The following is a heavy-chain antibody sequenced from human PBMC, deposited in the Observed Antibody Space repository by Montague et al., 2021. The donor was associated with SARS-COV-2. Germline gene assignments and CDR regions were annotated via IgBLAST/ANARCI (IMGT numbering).Heavy chain of an antibody. CDR3: GRVFAPAGTFDF. Sequence: CAISGDSVSTNNTTWNWVRQSPSGDLEWLGRTYFRSKWYSDYAVSVKSRITINPDTSKNQFSLQLKSVTPKDTAIYFCGRVFAPAGTFDFWGQGTLVTVSS. J-gene: IGHJ4*02. V-gene: IGHV6-1*01. D-gene: IGHD6-13*01. CDR1: GDSVSTNNTT. CDR2: TYFRSKWYS.